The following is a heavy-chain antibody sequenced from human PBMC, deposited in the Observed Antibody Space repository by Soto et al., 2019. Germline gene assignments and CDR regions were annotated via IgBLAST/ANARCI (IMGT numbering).Heavy chain of an antibody. Sequence: SETLSLTCAVYGGSFSGYYWSWIRQPPGKGLEWIGEINHSGSTNYNPSLKSRVTISVDTSKNQFSLKLSSVTAADTAVYYCARVRKGVTMVRGVIQKDYYYYMDVWGKGTTVTVSS. CDR1: GGSFSGYY. CDR3: ARVRKGVTMVRGVIQKDYYYYMDV. V-gene: IGHV4-34*01. D-gene: IGHD3-10*01. CDR2: INHSGST. J-gene: IGHJ6*03.